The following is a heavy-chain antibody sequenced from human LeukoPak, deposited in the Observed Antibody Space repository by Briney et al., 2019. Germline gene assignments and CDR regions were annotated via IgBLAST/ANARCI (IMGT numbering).Heavy chain of an antibody. J-gene: IGHJ4*02. CDR1: GGSFSGYY. CDR3: ATVDTAMGGRNFDY. CDR2: INHSGST. V-gene: IGHV4-34*01. Sequence: SETLSLTCAVYGGSFSGYYWSWIRQPPGKGLEWIGEINHSGSTNYNPSLKSRVTISVDTSKNQFSLKLSSVTAADTAVYYCATVDTAMGGRNFDYWGQGTLVTVSS. D-gene: IGHD5-18*01.